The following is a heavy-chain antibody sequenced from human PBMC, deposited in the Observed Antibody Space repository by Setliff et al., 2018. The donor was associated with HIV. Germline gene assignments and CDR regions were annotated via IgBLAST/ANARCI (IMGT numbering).Heavy chain of an antibody. CDR2: IRQDRTDK. V-gene: IGHV3-7*01. CDR1: GFAFSSHQ. CDR3: ARDLQYRYCSGDGCDSLDGDV. J-gene: IGHJ6*02. Sequence: GGSLRLSCAASGFAFSSHQMSWVRQAPGKGLEWVAKIRQDRTDKYEVDSVKGRFTMSRDNAKNSLYLQMNSLRAEDTAIYYCARDLQYRYCSGDGCDSLDGDVWGQGTAVTVSS. D-gene: IGHD2-15*01.